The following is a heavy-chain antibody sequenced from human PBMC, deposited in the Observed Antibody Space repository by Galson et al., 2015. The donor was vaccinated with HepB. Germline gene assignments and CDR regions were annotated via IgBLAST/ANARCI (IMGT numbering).Heavy chain of an antibody. Sequence: SVKASCKASGYTFTRYYMHWVRQAPGQGLEWMGIINPSGSNTTYAQQFQGRVTMTRDTSTSTVYMELSSLRSDDTAVYYCARSSTWMQSGDYWGQGTLITVSS. CDR2: INPSGSNT. CDR3: ARSSTWMQSGDY. V-gene: IGHV1-46*01. J-gene: IGHJ4*02. D-gene: IGHD5-18*01. CDR1: GYTFTRYY.